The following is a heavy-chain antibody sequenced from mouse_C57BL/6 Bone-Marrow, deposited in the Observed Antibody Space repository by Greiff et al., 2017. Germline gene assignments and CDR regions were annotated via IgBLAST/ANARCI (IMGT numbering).Heavy chain of an antibody. CDR3: TNPYWDLY. Sequence: EVQLQQSGAELVRPGASVKLSCTASGFNIKDDYMHWVKQRPEQGLEWIGWIDPENGDTEYASKFQGKATITADTSANTAYLQLSSLTSEDTAVYYCTNPYWDLYWGQGTAATVSA. CDR1: GFNIKDDY. D-gene: IGHD4-1*01. J-gene: IGHJ4*01. CDR2: IDPENGDT. V-gene: IGHV14-4*01.